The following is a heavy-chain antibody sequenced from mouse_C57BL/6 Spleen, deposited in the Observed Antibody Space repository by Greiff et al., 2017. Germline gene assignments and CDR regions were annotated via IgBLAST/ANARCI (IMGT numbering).Heavy chain of an antibody. D-gene: IGHD2-3*01. CDR2: IWSGGST. CDR3: ARVYDGGWFDY. CDR1: GFSLPSYG. J-gene: IGHJ2*01. V-gene: IGHV2-2*01. Sequence: QVQLKESGPGLVQPSQSLSITCTFSGFSLPSYGVHWVRQSPGKGLEWLGVIWSGGSTAYNAAFISRLSISTDNSKSQVFFKRNSLQADDTAIYYCARVYDGGWFDYWGQGTTLTVSS.